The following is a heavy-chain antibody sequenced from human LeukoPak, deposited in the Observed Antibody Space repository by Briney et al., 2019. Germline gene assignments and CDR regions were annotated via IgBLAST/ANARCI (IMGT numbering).Heavy chain of an antibody. CDR1: GFTFSDYY. CDR3: ARDAQQRGYNWFDP. J-gene: IGHJ5*02. D-gene: IGHD1/OR15-1a*01. Sequence: GGSLRLSCAASGFTFSDYYMSWIRLAPGKGLEWVSYISSSGGAIYYADSVKGRFTISRDNAKNSLYLQMNSLRAEDTAVYYCARDAQQRGYNWFDPWGQGTLVTVSS. V-gene: IGHV3-11*01. CDR2: ISSSGGAI.